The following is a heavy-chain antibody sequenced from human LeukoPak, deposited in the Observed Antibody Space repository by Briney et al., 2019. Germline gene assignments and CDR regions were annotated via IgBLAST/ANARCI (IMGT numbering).Heavy chain of an antibody. V-gene: IGHV3-23*01. Sequence: GGSLRLSCAASGFTFSDHAMTWVRQALAKGLESVSSTSAGGDITHYAESVKGRFTISRDNSKSTLYLQMNSLRAEDTAIYFCAYLDSSGFYYGRLRYWGQGTPVTVSS. CDR2: TSAGGDIT. D-gene: IGHD3-22*01. CDR3: AYLDSSGFYYGRLRY. CDR1: GFTFSDHA. J-gene: IGHJ4*02.